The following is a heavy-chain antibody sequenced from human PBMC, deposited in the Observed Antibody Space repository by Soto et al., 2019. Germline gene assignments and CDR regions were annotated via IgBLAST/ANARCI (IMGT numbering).Heavy chain of an antibody. CDR3: STAHVRVVAGSTFDN. D-gene: IGHD6-19*01. V-gene: IGHV4-38-2*02. Sequence: PSETLSLTCTVSGYSISSGSYWGWLRQPPGKGPEWIASIYHGGTTFYNPSLKSRITISVDTSHNQFSLNLRSVTAADTAVYYCSTAHVRVVAGSTFDNWGHGALVTVSS. J-gene: IGHJ4*01. CDR2: IYHGGTT. CDR1: GYSISSGSY.